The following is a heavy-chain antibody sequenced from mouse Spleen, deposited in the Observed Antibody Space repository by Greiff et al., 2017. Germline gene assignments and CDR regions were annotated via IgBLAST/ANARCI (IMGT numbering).Heavy chain of an antibody. CDR3: ARQNLLGLDY. Sequence: EVQLVESGGGLVQPGGSLKLSCATSGFTFSDYYMYWVRQTPEKRLEWVAYISNGGGSTYYPDTVKGRFTISRDNAKNTLYLQMSRLKSEDTAMYYCARQNLLGLDYRGQGTTLTVSS. V-gene: IGHV5-12*02. D-gene: IGHD4-1*01. CDR2: ISNGGGST. J-gene: IGHJ2*01. CDR1: GFTFSDYY.